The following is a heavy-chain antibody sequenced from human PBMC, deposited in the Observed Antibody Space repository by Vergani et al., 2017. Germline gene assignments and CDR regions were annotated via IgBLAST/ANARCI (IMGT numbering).Heavy chain of an antibody. CDR3: AREALAVAAYYFDY. V-gene: IGHV3-48*03. Sequence: EVQLLESGGGLVQPGGSLRLSCAASGFTFSSYAMNWVRQAPGKGLEWVSYISSSGSTIYYADSVKGRFTISRDNAKNSLYLQMNSLRAEDTAVYYCAREALAVAAYYFDYWGQGTLVTVSS. CDR2: ISSSGSTI. CDR1: GFTFSSYA. J-gene: IGHJ4*02. D-gene: IGHD6-19*01.